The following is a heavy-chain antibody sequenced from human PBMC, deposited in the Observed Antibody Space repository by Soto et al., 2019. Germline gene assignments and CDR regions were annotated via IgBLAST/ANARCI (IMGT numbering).Heavy chain of an antibody. V-gene: IGHV3-33*01. D-gene: IGHD3-10*01. CDR3: ARDYAIGSHYHFDY. Sequence: LRLSCAASGFTFSSYGMHWVRQAPGKGLEWVAVIWFDGIKKYYADSVKGRFTISRDNSKNTLYLQMNSLRAEDTAVYYCARDYAIGSHYHFDYWGQGTLVTVSS. CDR1: GFTFSSYG. J-gene: IGHJ4*02. CDR2: IWFDGIKK.